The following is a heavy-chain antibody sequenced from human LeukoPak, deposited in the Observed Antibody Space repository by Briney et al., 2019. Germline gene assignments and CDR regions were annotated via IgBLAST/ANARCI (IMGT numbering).Heavy chain of an antibody. CDR3: ARARTYSSSWYFDY. Sequence: SETLSLTCTVSGGSMSPYHWGWIRQPPGKGLEWIGYIYYSGSTNYNPSLKSRVTISVDTSKNQFSLKLSSVTAADTAVYYCARARTYSSSWYFDYWGQGTLVTVSS. CDR1: GGSMSPYH. V-gene: IGHV4-59*08. J-gene: IGHJ4*02. CDR2: IYYSGST. D-gene: IGHD6-13*01.